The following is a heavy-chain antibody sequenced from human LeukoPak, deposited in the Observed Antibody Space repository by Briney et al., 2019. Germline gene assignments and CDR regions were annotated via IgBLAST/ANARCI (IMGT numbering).Heavy chain of an antibody. Sequence: PGTSVKVSCKASGFTFTSSAMQWVRQARGQRLEWIGWIVVGGGNTNYAQKFQERVTITRDTSTSTAYMELSSLRSEDTAVYYCAAAPRDLHDSSGYYWGYWGQGTLVTVSS. J-gene: IGHJ4*02. CDR3: AAAPRDLHDSSGYYWGY. V-gene: IGHV1-58*02. D-gene: IGHD3-22*01. CDR1: GFTFTSSA. CDR2: IVVGGGNT.